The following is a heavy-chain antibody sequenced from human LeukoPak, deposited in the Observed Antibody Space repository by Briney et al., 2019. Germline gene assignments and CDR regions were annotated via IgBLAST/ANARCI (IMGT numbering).Heavy chain of an antibody. D-gene: IGHD2-8*01. V-gene: IGHV1-18*01. CDR2: ISAYNGNT. CDR1: GYTFTSYG. CDR3: ARDADIVLVVYATYYYGMDV. Sequence: ASVKVSCKASGYTFTSYGISWVRQAPGQGLEWMGWISAYNGNTNYAQKLQGRVTMTTDTSTSTAYMELRSLRSDDTAVYYCARDADIVLVVYATYYYGMDVWGQGTTVTVSS. J-gene: IGHJ6*02.